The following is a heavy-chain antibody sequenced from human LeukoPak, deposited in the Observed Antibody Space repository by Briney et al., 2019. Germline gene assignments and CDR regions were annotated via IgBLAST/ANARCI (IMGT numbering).Heavy chain of an antibody. CDR2: TRNKANSYTT. J-gene: IGHJ6*04. V-gene: IGHV3-72*01. Sequence: AGTLTLYCAASRFTFSDHYMDWVRQAPGQGLEWVGRTRNKANSYTTEYAASVKGRFTISRDDSKNSLYLQTNSLKTEDTAVYYCARETVPYYYGMDVWGKGTTVTVSS. CDR3: ARETVPYYYGMDV. CDR1: RFTFSDHY. D-gene: IGHD4-17*01.